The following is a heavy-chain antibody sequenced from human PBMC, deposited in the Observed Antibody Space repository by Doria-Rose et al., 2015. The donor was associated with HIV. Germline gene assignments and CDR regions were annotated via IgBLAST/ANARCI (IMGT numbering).Heavy chain of an antibody. V-gene: IGHV3-49*04. CDR1: GFTFADSA. Sequence: VQLQESGGGLVQPGRSLRLSCRVFGFTFADSAINWVRQAPGKGLEWLGFIRSKAYGGTTEYAASLKDRFTISRDDSNTIAYLHMNSLKTEDTAVYFCTKSYNNFWSGSYYDYWGPGTLVTVSS. CDR3: TKSYNNFWSGSYYDY. D-gene: IGHD3-3*01. J-gene: IGHJ4*02. CDR2: IRSKAYGGTT.